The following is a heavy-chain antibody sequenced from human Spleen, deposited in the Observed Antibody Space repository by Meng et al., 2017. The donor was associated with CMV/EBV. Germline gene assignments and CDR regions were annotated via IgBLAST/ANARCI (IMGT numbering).Heavy chain of an antibody. Sequence: GGSLRLSCAASGFTFSNYAMNWVRQAPGKGLDWVSIISGSGDITHYADSVKGRFTISRDNSKNTLYLQMNSLRAEDTAVYYCARDHYGSGSYYSHYYYYGMDVWGQGTTVTVSS. V-gene: IGHV3-23*01. J-gene: IGHJ6*02. CDR3: ARDHYGSGSYYSHYYYYGMDV. D-gene: IGHD3-10*01. CDR1: GFTFSNYA. CDR2: ISGSGDIT.